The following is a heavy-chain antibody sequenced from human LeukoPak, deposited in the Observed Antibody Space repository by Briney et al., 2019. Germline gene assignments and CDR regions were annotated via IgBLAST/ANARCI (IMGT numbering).Heavy chain of an antibody. V-gene: IGHV3-48*01. CDR3: ARGAGGSYHYWYFDL. Sequence: GGSLRLSCAASGFTFSSYSMNWVRQAPGKGLEWVSYISSSSSTIYHADSVKGRFTISRDNAKNSLYLQMNSLRAEDTAVYYCARGAGGSYHYWYFDLWGRGTLVTVSS. CDR2: ISSSSSTI. CDR1: GFTFSSYS. D-gene: IGHD1-26*01. J-gene: IGHJ2*01.